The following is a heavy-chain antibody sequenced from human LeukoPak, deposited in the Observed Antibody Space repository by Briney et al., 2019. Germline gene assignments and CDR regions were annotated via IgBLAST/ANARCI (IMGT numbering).Heavy chain of an antibody. V-gene: IGHV4-34*01. Sequence: PSETLSLTCAVYGGSFSGYYWSWIRQPPGKGLEWIGEINHSGSTNYNPSLKSRVTISVDTSKNQFSLKLSSVTAADTAVYYCAREKEAAAGTNWFDPWGQGTLVTVSS. CDR1: GGSFSGYY. CDR2: INHSGST. D-gene: IGHD6-13*01. J-gene: IGHJ5*02. CDR3: AREKEAAAGTNWFDP.